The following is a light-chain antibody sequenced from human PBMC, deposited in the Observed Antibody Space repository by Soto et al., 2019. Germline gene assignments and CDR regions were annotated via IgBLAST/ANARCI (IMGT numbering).Light chain of an antibody. J-gene: IGKJ5*01. Sequence: EIVMTQSPATLSLSPGERATLSCRASQSVGKYLVWYQQKPGQAPRLLIYGASTRATGIPARFSGSGSGTEFTLTISSLQSEDFAVYYCQQYNNWPPITLGQGTRLEIK. CDR3: QQYNNWPPIT. CDR2: GAS. CDR1: QSVGKY. V-gene: IGKV3-15*01.